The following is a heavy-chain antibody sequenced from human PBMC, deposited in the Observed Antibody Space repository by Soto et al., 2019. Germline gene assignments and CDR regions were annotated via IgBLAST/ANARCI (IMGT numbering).Heavy chain of an antibody. CDR1: GGSIKSYY. J-gene: IGHJ4*02. CDR3: AGGRYNYGI. CDR2: MYYSGST. Sequence: LETLPLTCTVSGGSIKSYYWSWIRQPPGKGLEWIGYMYYSGSTNHNPSLKSRVTISVDTSKNQISLKMRSVTAADTAVYYCAGGRYNYGIWGQGTLVTVSS. D-gene: IGHD5-18*01. V-gene: IGHV4-59*01.